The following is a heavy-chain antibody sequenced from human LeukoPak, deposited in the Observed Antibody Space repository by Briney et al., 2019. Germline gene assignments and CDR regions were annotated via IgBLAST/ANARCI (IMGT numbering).Heavy chain of an antibody. Sequence: GGSLRLSCAASGVTVSRDYMSWVRQAPGKGLEWVSVIYSDGKTHYADSVKARFTISRHNSKNTFFLQMDSLRTEDTAIYYCANRMTFGGQGTLVTVSS. CDR1: GVTVSRDY. D-gene: IGHD1-14*01. CDR2: IYSDGKT. CDR3: ANRMTF. J-gene: IGHJ4*02. V-gene: IGHV3-53*04.